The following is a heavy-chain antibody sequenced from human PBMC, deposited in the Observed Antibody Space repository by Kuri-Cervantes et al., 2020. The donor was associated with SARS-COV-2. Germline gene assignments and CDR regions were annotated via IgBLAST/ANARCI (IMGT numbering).Heavy chain of an antibody. CDR2: ISYDGSNK. J-gene: IGHJ4*02. Sequence: GESLKISCAASGFTFSSYAMHWVRQAPGKGLEWVAVISYDGSNKYYADSVKGRFTISRDNSKNTLYLQMNSLRAEDTAVYYCAKPYNYGGNSGWGQGTLVTDSS. V-gene: IGHV3-30-3*02. CDR1: GFTFSSYA. D-gene: IGHD4-23*01. CDR3: AKPYNYGGNSG.